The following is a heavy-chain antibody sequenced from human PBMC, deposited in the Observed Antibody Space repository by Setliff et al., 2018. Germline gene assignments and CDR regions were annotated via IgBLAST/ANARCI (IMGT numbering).Heavy chain of an antibody. J-gene: IGHJ4*02. D-gene: IGHD2-2*01. CDR2: ISHGVST. Sequence: PSETLSLTCTVSGASVSSFDYYWSWIRQPPGKGLEYIGHISHGVSTSYSPSLKSRLAISADTSKNQFSLKLTSVTAADTAVYYCARNHCTTTSCFYFHYWGQGTVITVSS. CDR1: GASVSSFDYY. V-gene: IGHV4-30-4*01. CDR3: ARNHCTTTSCFYFHY.